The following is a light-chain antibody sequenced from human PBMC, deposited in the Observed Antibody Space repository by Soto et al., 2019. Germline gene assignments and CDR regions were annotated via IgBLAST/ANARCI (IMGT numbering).Light chain of an antibody. J-gene: IGLJ1*01. V-gene: IGLV2-23*01. CDR3: CSYAGSSTYV. Sequence: QSVLTQPASVSGSPGQSITISCTGTSSDVGSYNLVSWYQQYPGKAPKLIIYEGSKRPSGVSNRFSDSKSGNTASLTISGLQAEDEADYYCCSYAGSSTYVFGTWTKLTVL. CDR1: SSDVGSYNL. CDR2: EGS.